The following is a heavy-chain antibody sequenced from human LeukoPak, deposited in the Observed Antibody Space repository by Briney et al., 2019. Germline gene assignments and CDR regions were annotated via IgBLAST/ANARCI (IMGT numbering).Heavy chain of an antibody. CDR3: AKGGFSYGYVDY. Sequence: PGGSLRLSCAASGFTFSNQAMSWVRQAPGKGLEWVSPISSSGHSTYYADSVEGRFTISRDNSKNTLYLQMNSLRVEDTAVYYCAKGGFSYGYVDYWGQGTLVTVSS. V-gene: IGHV3-23*01. D-gene: IGHD5-18*01. CDR2: ISSSGHST. CDR1: GFTFSNQA. J-gene: IGHJ4*02.